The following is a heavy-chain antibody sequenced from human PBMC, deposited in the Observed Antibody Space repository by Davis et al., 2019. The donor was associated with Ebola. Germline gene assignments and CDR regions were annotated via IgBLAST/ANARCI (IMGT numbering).Heavy chain of an antibody. J-gene: IGHJ2*01. CDR1: GFTFSSYG. Sequence: GESLKISCAASGFTFSSYGMHWVRQAPGKGLEWVAVISYDGSNKYYADSVKGRFTISRDNSKNAVYLQMNGLRAEDTAVYYCAKPRPSDTAMVSWWYFDLWGRGALVTVSS. CDR3: AKPRPSDTAMVSWWYFDL. D-gene: IGHD5-18*01. CDR2: ISYDGSNK. V-gene: IGHV3-30*18.